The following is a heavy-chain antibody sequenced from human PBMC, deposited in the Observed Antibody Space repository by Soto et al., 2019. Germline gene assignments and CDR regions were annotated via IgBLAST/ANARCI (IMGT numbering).Heavy chain of an antibody. CDR1: GYTFTSYY. Sequence: QVQLVQSGAEVKKPGASVKVSCKASGYTFTSYYMHWVRQAPGQGLEWMGIINPSGGSTSYAQKFQGRVTMTRDTSTSTVYMELSSLRSEDTAVYYCARGVLRIQLWLGGSEEELQFDPWGQGTLVTVSS. CDR2: INPSGGST. D-gene: IGHD5-18*01. J-gene: IGHJ5*02. V-gene: IGHV1-46*01. CDR3: ARGVLRIQLWLGGSEEELQFDP.